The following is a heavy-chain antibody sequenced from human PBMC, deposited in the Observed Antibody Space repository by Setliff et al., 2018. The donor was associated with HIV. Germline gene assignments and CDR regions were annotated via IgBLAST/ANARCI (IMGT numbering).Heavy chain of an antibody. J-gene: IGHJ4*02. CDR2: IYYSGNT. CDR1: GGSISSSSYY. CDR3: ARQFWMLTTLYFDS. Sequence: SETLSLTCTVSGGSISSSSYYWGWIRQPPGKGLEWIGTIYYSGNTYYNPSLKSRVTISVDTSKNQISLELSSVTAADTAVYYCARQFWMLTTLYFDSLGPGTLVTVSS. V-gene: IGHV4-39*01. D-gene: IGHD3-16*01.